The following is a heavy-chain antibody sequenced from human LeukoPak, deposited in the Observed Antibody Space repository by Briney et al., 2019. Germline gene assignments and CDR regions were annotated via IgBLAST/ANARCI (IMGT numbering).Heavy chain of an antibody. CDR3: VSWAGKYYETSDFSLAPSNS. V-gene: IGHV3-7*01. CDR2: INEDGSNK. D-gene: IGHD3-22*01. Sequence: PGGSLRLSCAASGFTFSNYWISWIRQAPGKGLKWAAHINEDGSNKYYVDSVKGRFTISRDNAKNSLYLQMNSLRAEDTAVYYCVSWAGKYYETSDFSLAPSNSWGQGTLVTVSS. CDR1: GFTFSNYW. J-gene: IGHJ4*02.